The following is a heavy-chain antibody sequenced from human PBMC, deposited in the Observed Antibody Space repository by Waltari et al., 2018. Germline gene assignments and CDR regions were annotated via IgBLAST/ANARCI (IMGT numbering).Heavy chain of an antibody. CDR2: IYYGGRC. V-gene: IGHV4-39*07. J-gene: IGHJ4*02. CDR3: ARHGIAARPFDY. Sequence: QLQLQESGPGLVKPSETLSLTCTVSGCSISSSRFYWGWIRQPPGKGRERVGSIYYGGRCDDTTPPQSRGTISAETSKNKYSLKLRSVGAAENAVYYCARHGIAARPFDYWGQGTLVTVSS. D-gene: IGHD6-6*01. CDR1: GCSISSSRFY.